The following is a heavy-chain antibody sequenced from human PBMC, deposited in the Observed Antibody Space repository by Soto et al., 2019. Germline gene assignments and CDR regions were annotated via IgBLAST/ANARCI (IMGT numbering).Heavy chain of an antibody. V-gene: IGHV1-69*01. CDR1: GGTFSSYA. CDR3: ARLSYCSGGSCYPGVDWFDP. J-gene: IGHJ5*02. Sequence: SVKVSCNASGGTFSSYAISWVRQAPVQGLEWMGGIIPIFGTANYAQKFQGRVTITADESTSTAYMELSSLRSEDTAVYYCARLSYCSGGSCYPGVDWFDPWGQGTLVTVSS. D-gene: IGHD2-15*01. CDR2: IIPIFGTA.